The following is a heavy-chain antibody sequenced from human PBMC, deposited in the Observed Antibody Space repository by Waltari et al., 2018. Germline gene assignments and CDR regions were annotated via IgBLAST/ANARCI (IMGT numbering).Heavy chain of an antibody. CDR3: ARITFGGVIEPGDFDY. Sequence: QLQLQESGPGLVKPSEPLSLTCTVSGGSISSSSYYWGWIRHPPWQGLEGIGSIYCGGGTYYNPSLKRRVTISVDTSKSPFSLKLGSVTGGDTAVYYCARITFGGVIEPGDFDYWGQGTLVTVSS. V-gene: IGHV4-39*07. D-gene: IGHD3-16*02. CDR1: GGSISSSSYY. CDR2: IYCGGGT. J-gene: IGHJ4*02.